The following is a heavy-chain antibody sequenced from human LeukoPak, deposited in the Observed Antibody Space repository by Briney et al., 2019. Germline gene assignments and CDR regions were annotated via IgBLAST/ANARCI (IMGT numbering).Heavy chain of an antibody. V-gene: IGHV3-23*01. CDR2: ISGGGGST. Sequence: GGSLRLSCAASEFTFSNYAMNWARQAPGKGLEWVSGISGGGGSTYYADSVKGRFTISRDNSENTLYLQMDSLRAEDTALYYCAKGSGINHYHWIDPWGQGTLVTVSS. CDR1: EFTFSNYA. D-gene: IGHD1-14*01. J-gene: IGHJ5*02. CDR3: AKGSGINHYHWIDP.